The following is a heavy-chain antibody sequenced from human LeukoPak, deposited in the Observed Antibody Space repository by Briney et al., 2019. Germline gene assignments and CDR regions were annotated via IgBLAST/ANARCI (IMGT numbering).Heavy chain of an antibody. CDR3: AELGITMIGGV. CDR2: INWSGGST. CDR1: GFTFDDYG. V-gene: IGHV3-20*04. D-gene: IGHD3-10*02. J-gene: IGHJ6*04. Sequence: RSGGSLRLSCAASGFTFDDYGMSWVRQGPGKGLEWVSGINWSGGSTFYADSVKGRFTISRDNAKNSLYLQMNSLRAEDTAVYYCAELGITMIGGVWGKGTTVTISS.